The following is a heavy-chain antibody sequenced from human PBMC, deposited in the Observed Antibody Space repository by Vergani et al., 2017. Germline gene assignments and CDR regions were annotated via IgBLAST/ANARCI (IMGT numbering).Heavy chain of an antibody. CDR1: GFTFGDYY. CDR2: IKRDGTET. D-gene: IGHD2-2*01. V-gene: IGHV3-7*03. CDR3: ARRVYCSSTSCLRGYYFDY. J-gene: IGHJ4*02. Sequence: EVHLEESGGGLVQPGGSLRLSCAASGFTFGDYYMAWIRLAPGKGLDWVASIKRDGTETFYVDSVKGRFTISRDNAKNSLYLQMNSLRAEDTAVYYCARRVYCSSTSCLRGYYFDYWGQGTLVTVSS.